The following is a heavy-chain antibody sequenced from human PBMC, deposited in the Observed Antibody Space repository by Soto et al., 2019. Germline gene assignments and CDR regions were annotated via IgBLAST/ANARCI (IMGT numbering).Heavy chain of an antibody. CDR1: GFSVSSNY. Sequence: PGGSLRLSCAISGFSVSSNYLSWVRQAPGKGLEWVSVHYSGGSTYYADSVQGRFTISRDKSNNTLYLQMRRVRAEDTAVYFCARHRHPRGTEGVISPLDAWGDGPQVTV. D-gene: IGHD3-10*01. CDR2: HYSGGST. J-gene: IGHJ5*01. CDR3: ARHRHPRGTEGVISPLDA. V-gene: IGHV3-53*01.